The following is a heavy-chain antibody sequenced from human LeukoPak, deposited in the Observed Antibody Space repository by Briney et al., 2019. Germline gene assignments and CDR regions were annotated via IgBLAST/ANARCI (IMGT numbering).Heavy chain of an antibody. CDR3: AKDILGYSSGWYNFDY. J-gene: IGHJ4*02. CDR2: ISYDGSNK. CDR1: GFTFSSYG. D-gene: IGHD6-19*01. Sequence: GGSLRLSCAASGFTFSSYGMHWVRQAPGKGLEWVAVISYDGSNKYYADSVKGRFTISRDNSKSTLYLQMNSLRAEDTAVYYCAKDILGYSSGWYNFDYWGQGTLVTVSS. V-gene: IGHV3-30*18.